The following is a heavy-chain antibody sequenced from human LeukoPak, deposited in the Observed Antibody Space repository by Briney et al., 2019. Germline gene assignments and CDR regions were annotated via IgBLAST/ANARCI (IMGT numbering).Heavy chain of an antibody. J-gene: IGHJ5*02. V-gene: IGHV3-21*01. CDR1: GFTFSNYA. CDR3: ARGLYSSGRNWFDP. Sequence: GGSLRLSCAASGFTFSNYAMNWVRQAPGKGLEWVSSISGRSADIYYADSVKGRFTISRDNAKNSLYLQMNSLRAEDTAVYYCARGLYSSGRNWFDPWGQGTLVTVSS. CDR2: ISGRSADI. D-gene: IGHD6-19*01.